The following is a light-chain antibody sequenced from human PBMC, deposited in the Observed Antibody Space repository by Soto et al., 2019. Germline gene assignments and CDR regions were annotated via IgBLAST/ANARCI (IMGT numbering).Light chain of an antibody. V-gene: IGKV3-11*01. J-gene: IGKJ2*01. CDR1: QSVSTY. CDR3: QQRSNWPPEYT. CDR2: DAS. Sequence: EIVLTQSPATLSLSPGERATLSCRASQSVSTYLAWYQQKPGQAPRLLIYDASNRAAGIPARFSGSGSGAACTLTITSLEPEDFAVYYCQQRSNWPPEYTFGQGTKLEIK.